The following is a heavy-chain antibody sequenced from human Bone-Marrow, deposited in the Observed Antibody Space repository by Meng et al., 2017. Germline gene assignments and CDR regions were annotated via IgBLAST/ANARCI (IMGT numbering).Heavy chain of an antibody. Sequence: GESLKISCVASGFTFSSYSMNWVRQAPGKGLEWVSSISSSSSYIYYADSVKGRFTISRDNAKNSLYLQMNSLRAEDTAVYYCARDDGSYTYYFDYWGQGTLVTVSS. J-gene: IGHJ4*02. CDR1: GFTFSSYS. V-gene: IGHV3-21*01. CDR2: ISSSSSYI. D-gene: IGHD1-26*01. CDR3: ARDDGSYTYYFDY.